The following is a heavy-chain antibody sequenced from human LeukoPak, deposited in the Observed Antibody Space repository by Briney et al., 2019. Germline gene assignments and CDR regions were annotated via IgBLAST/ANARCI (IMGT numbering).Heavy chain of an antibody. CDR1: GGTFSSYT. D-gene: IGHD2-2*01. CDR3: ARGIGYCSSTSCRNWFDP. V-gene: IGHV1-69*02. Sequence: SVKVSXKASGGTFSSYTISWVRQAPGQGLEWMGRIIPILGIANYAQKFQGRVTITADKSTSTAYMELSSLRSEDTAVYYCARGIGYCSSTSCRNWFDPWGQGTLVTVFS. CDR2: IIPILGIA. J-gene: IGHJ5*02.